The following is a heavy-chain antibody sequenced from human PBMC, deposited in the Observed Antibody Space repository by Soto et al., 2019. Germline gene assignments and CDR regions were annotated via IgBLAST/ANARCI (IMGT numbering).Heavy chain of an antibody. V-gene: IGHV3-30*18. D-gene: IGHD3-10*01. Sequence: PGGSLRLSCAASGFTFSSYGMHWVRQAPGKGLEWVAVISYDGSNKYYADSVKGRFTISRDNSKNTLYLQMNSLRAEDTAVYYCAKSVITMVRGATDYWGQGTLVTVSS. CDR2: ISYDGSNK. CDR3: AKSVITMVRGATDY. CDR1: GFTFSSYG. J-gene: IGHJ4*02.